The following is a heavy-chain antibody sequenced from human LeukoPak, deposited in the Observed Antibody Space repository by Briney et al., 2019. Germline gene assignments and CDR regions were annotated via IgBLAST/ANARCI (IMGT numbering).Heavy chain of an antibody. D-gene: IGHD2-21*02. Sequence: GGSLRLSCAASGFTFSSYAMSWVRHAPGKGLEWVSAISGSGGSTYYADSVKGRFTISRDNSKNTLYLQMNSLRAEDTAVYYCAKCRVTLYYYYYMDVWGKGNTVTVSS. CDR2: ISGSGGST. J-gene: IGHJ6*03. CDR1: GFTFSSYA. V-gene: IGHV3-23*01. CDR3: AKCRVTLYYYYYMDV.